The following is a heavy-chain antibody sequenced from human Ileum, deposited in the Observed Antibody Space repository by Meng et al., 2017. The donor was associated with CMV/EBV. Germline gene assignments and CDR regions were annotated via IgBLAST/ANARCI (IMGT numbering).Heavy chain of an antibody. CDR2: IAYDGSNK. J-gene: IGHJ4*02. CDR3: ARGNGVVVPAASFDY. CDR1: GCTLSSYA. V-gene: IGHV3-30*04. D-gene: IGHD2-2*01. Sequence: SGCTLSSYAMHGVRQAPGKGLEWVAVIAYDGSNKYYADAVKGRFTISRDNSKNTLYLQMNSLRAEDTAVYYCARGNGVVVPAASFDYWGQGTLVTVSS.